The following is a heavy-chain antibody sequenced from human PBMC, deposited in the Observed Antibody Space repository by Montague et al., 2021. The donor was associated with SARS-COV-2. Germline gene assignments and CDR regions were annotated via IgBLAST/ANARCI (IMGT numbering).Heavy chain of an antibody. V-gene: IGHV4-39*01. CDR1: GGSISSSSYY. CDR2: IYYSGNT. CDR3: AEMGVGRIKRFGVVSRGGLDY. D-gene: IGHD3-3*01. J-gene: IGHJ4*02. Sequence: SETLSLTCTVSGGSISSSSYYWGWIRQPPGKGLEWIGNIYYSGNTYYNSSLKSRVIIFVDTSKNQYSLMQRSVTAAATAVYYCAEMGVGRIKRFGVVSRGGLDYWGQGTLVTVSS.